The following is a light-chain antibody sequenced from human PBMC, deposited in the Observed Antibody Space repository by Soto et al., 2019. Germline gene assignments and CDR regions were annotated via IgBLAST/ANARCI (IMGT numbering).Light chain of an antibody. V-gene: IGKV1-5*01. CDR2: GAS. CDR3: QQHNGYSERM. J-gene: IGKJ1*01. Sequence: DIQMTQSPSTLSASVGDRVTLTCRSSQSISSWLAWYQQKPGKAPKLLIYGASSLASGVPSRFSGSGSGTEFTLTISSLQPDDFATYYCQQHNGYSERMFGQGTKVDNK. CDR1: QSISSW.